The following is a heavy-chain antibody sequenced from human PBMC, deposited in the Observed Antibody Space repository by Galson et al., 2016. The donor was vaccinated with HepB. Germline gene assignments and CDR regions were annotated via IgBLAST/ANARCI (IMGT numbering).Heavy chain of an antibody. Sequence: SVKVSCKASGYIFSSYGISWVRQAPGQGLEWMGLISVNNGKIKYAEDFQDRVTMTTDTSTSTAYMELRSLRSDDTAVYYCARGVGGYIFRSVYYYGMDVWGQGTTVTVSS. J-gene: IGHJ6*02. V-gene: IGHV1-18*01. CDR1: GYIFSSYG. D-gene: IGHD3-22*01. CDR3: ARGVGGYIFRSVYYYGMDV. CDR2: ISVNNGKI.